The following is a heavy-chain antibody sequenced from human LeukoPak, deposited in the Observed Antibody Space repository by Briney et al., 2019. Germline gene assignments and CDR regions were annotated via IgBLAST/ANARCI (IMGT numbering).Heavy chain of an antibody. CDR1: GFTFSNAW. V-gene: IGHV3-15*01. J-gene: IGHJ3*02. CDR2: IKRKTDGGTT. D-gene: IGHD3-3*01. CDR3: TTETRITIFGVITSDAFDI. Sequence: GGSLRLSCAASGFTFSNAWMSWVRQAPGKGLEWVGRIKRKTDGGTTDYAAPVKGRFTISRDDSKNTLYLQMNSLKTEDTAVYYCTTETRITIFGVITSDAFDIWGQGTRVTVSS.